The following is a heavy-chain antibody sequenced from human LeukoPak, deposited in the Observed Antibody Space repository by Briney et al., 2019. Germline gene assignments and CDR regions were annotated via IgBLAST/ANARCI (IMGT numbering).Heavy chain of an antibody. Sequence: ETLSLTCTVSGGSISSYYWSWIRQPPGKGLEWVSAISGSGGSTYYADSVKGRFTISRDNSKNTLYLQMNSLRAEDTAVYYCAKEDDFWSGYNYWGQGTLVTVSS. V-gene: IGHV3-23*01. CDR1: GGSISSYY. J-gene: IGHJ4*02. CDR2: ISGSGGST. CDR3: AKEDDFWSGYNY. D-gene: IGHD3-3*01.